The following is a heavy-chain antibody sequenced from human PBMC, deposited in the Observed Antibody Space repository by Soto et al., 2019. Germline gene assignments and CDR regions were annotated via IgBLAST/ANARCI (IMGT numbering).Heavy chain of an antibody. V-gene: IGHV3-9*01. Sequence: ESGGGLVQPGRSLRLSCAASGFTFDDYAMHWVRQAPGKGLEWVSGISWNSGSIGYADSVKGRFTISRDNAKNSLYLQMNSLRAEDTALYYCAKDRGVVGATIDYWGQGTLVTVSS. CDR3: AKDRGVVGATIDY. CDR2: ISWNSGSI. CDR1: GFTFDDYA. D-gene: IGHD1-26*01. J-gene: IGHJ4*02.